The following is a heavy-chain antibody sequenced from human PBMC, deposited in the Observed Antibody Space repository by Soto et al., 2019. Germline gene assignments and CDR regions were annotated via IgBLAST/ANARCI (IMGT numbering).Heavy chain of an antibody. Sequence: GGSLRLSCTTSGFTFSTYDMHWVRQVTGKGLEWVSGIVVAGDTYYPDSVKGRFTISRENAKNSLYLQMDSLRVEDTAVYYCARTGIDTMSGFDALDVWGLGTKVTVPS. CDR2: IVVAGDT. CDR1: GFTFSTYD. J-gene: IGHJ3*01. V-gene: IGHV3-13*01. D-gene: IGHD6-25*01. CDR3: ARTGIDTMSGFDALDV.